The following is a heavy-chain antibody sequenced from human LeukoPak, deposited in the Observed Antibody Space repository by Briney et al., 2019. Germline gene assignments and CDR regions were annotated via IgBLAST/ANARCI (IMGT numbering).Heavy chain of an antibody. CDR1: GYTFTGYY. V-gene: IGHV1-2*02. D-gene: IGHD5-12*01. CDR2: INPNSGGT. CDR3: ARESRGCSGYVVY. J-gene: IGHJ4*02. Sequence: APVKVSCKASGYTFTGYYMHWVRQAPGQGLEWMGWINPNSGGTNYAQKFQGRVTMTRDTSISTAYMELSRLRSDDTAVYYCARESRGCSGYVVYWGQGTLVTVSS.